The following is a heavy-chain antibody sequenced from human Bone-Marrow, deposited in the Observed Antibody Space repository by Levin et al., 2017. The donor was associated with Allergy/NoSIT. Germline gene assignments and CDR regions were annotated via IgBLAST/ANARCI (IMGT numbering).Heavy chain of an antibody. J-gene: IGHJ5*02. V-gene: IGHV3-11*01. D-gene: IGHD3-16*01. CDR1: GFTFGDPY. CDR2: ISSSGSGT. Sequence: GGSLRLSCAASGFTFGDPYMSWIRQAPGKGLEFLAYISSSGSGTFYADSAKGRFTISRDNANNFLYLQIHSLRGDDTALYYCARMGDGGWFDTWGQGTLVTVSS. CDR3: ARMGDGGWFDT.